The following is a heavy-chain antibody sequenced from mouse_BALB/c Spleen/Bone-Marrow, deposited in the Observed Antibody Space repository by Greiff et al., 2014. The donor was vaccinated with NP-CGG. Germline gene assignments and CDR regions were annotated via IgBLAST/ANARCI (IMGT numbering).Heavy chain of an antibody. CDR2: LNPGSGGT. CDR3: ARRIYYAMGY. Sequence: VKLMESGAELVRPGTSVKVSCKASGYAFTNYLIEWVKQRPGQGLEWIGVLNPGSGGTNYNEKFKGKATLTADKSSSSAYMQLSSLTSDDSAVYFCARRIYYAMGYWGRGTTLTVSS. CDR1: GYAFTNYL. J-gene: IGHJ2*01. D-gene: IGHD2-1*01. V-gene: IGHV1-54*01.